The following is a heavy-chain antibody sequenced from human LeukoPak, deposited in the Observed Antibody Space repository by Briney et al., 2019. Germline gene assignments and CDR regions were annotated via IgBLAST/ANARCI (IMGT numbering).Heavy chain of an antibody. J-gene: IGHJ4*02. CDR3: ARQGSLWFGESREDY. Sequence: GGSLRLSCAASGFTFSSFWMHWVRQAPGKGLVWVSRIDYDGTTTAYADSVKGRFTISRDNAKNSLYLQMNSLRAEDTAVYNCARQGSLWFGESREDYWGQGTLVTVSS. D-gene: IGHD3-10*01. V-gene: IGHV3-74*01. CDR2: IDYDGTTT. CDR1: GFTFSSFW.